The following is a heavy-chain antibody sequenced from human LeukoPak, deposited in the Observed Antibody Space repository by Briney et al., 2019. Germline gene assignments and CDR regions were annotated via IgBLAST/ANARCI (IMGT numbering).Heavy chain of an antibody. CDR2: IDWNGGST. CDR3: ARVASNYDFDY. J-gene: IGHJ4*02. D-gene: IGHD4-11*01. V-gene: IGHV3-20*04. Sequence: GGSLRLSCAASGFTFNNYEMNWVRQPPGKGLEWVSGIDWNGGSTGYADSVKGRFTISRDNAQNSPYLQMNSLRAEDTALYYCARVASNYDFDYWGQGTLVTVSS. CDR1: GFTFNNYE.